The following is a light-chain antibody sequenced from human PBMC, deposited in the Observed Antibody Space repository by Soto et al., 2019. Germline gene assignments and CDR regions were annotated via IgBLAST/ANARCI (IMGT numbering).Light chain of an antibody. Sequence: VLTQSPATLSLSPGERATLSCRASQSVSTCLAWYQQKPGQAPRLLIFDASNRATGIPARFSASGSGTDFTLTISGLESEDSAGYYCQQCSDWPITFGQGTRLDI. V-gene: IGKV3-11*01. CDR1: QSVSTC. CDR2: DAS. J-gene: IGKJ5*01. CDR3: QQCSDWPIT.